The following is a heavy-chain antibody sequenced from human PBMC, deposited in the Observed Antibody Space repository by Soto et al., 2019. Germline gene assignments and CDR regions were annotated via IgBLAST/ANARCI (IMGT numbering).Heavy chain of an antibody. CDR3: TRGPSEDNIDS. CDR2: IYSGGSI. Sequence: QVQLQESGPGLVKPSQTLSITCIVSGGSISNVNDCWSWIRQRPDKGLEWIGHIYSGGSIYNNPSLTSRVTILVDTSKNQFSLQLSSVSAADTAAYYCTRGPSEDNIDSWGQGTLVTVSS. J-gene: IGHJ4*02. CDR1: GGSISNVNDC. V-gene: IGHV4-30-4*01.